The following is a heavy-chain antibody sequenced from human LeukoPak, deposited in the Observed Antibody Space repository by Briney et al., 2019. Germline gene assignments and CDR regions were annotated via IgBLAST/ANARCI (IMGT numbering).Heavy chain of an antibody. Sequence: ASVKVSCKASGGTFSSYAISWVRQAPGQGLEWMGGIIPIFGTANYAQKFQGRVTITADESTSTAYMELSSLRSEDTAAYYCAVRLLKNDAFDIWGQGTMVTVSS. J-gene: IGHJ3*02. CDR2: IIPIFGTA. CDR1: GGTFSSYA. D-gene: IGHD2-15*01. CDR3: AVRLLKNDAFDI. V-gene: IGHV1-69*13.